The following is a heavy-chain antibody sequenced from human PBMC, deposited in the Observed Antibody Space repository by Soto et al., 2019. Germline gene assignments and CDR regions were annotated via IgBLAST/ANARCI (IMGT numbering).Heavy chain of an antibody. D-gene: IGHD6-13*01. CDR1: GGSISSYY. J-gene: IGHJ4*02. CDR3: ARSIAAAGTVDY. CDR2: IYYSGST. Sequence: QVQLQESGPGLVKPSETLSLTCTVSGGSISSYYWSWIRQPPGKGLEWIGYIYYSGSTNYNPSLKSRVTISVDTSKNQFSLKLGSVTAADTAVYYCARSIAAAGTVDYWGQGTLVTVSS. V-gene: IGHV4-59*08.